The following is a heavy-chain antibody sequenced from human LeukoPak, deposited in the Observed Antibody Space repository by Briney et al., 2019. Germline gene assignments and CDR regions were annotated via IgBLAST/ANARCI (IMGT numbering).Heavy chain of an antibody. CDR1: GFTFSSYA. J-gene: IGHJ4*02. Sequence: GGSLRLSCAASGFTFSSYAMSWVRQAPGKGLEWVSAISGSGGSTYYADSVKGRFTISRDNSKNTLYLQKNSLRAEDTAAYYCSKRAGYDFWSGYYFDYWGQGTLVTVSS. D-gene: IGHD3-3*01. CDR2: ISGSGGST. V-gene: IGHV3-23*01. CDR3: SKRAGYDFWSGYYFDY.